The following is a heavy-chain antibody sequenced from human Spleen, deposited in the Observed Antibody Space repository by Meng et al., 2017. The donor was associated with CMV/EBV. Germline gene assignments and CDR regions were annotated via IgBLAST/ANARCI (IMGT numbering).Heavy chain of an antibody. J-gene: IGHJ6*02. D-gene: IGHD1-26*01. CDR2: INQDASQK. CDR1: GFHFGTYW. Sequence: GESLKISCAGSGFHFGTYWMTWVRQAPGKALEWVANINQDASQKNYVDSVEGRFTISRDNAQNSLYLQINTLRAEDKAIYYCARVETSASFYYYYGIDVLGQGTTVTV. V-gene: IGHV3-7*03. CDR3: ARVETSASFYYYYGIDV.